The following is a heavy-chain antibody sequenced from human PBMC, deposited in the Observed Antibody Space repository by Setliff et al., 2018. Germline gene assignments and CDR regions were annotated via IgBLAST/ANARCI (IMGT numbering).Heavy chain of an antibody. V-gene: IGHV4-59*12. Sequence: ASETLSLTCTVSGDSISRYYWSWIRQPPGKGLEWIGYIQNGGNTKYNPSLGSRITMSVDTSKNQFSLKTEDTAVYYCTLANCDANCAGLNWFDPWGQGTLVTVPQ. CDR3: DANCAGLNWFDP. J-gene: IGHJ5*02. CDR2: IQNGGNT. CDR1: GDSISRYY. D-gene: IGHD2-21*02.